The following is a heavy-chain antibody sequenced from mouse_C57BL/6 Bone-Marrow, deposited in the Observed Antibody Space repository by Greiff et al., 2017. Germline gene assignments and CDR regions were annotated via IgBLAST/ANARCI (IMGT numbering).Heavy chain of an antibody. Sequence: EVKLMESGGGLVQPKGSLKLSCAASGFSFNTYAMNWVRQAPGKGLEWVARIRSKSNNYATYYADSVKDRFTISRDDSESMLYLQMNHLKTEDTDMYYCVRHTPLTTVVATPFAYWGQGTLVTVSA. CDR1: GFSFNTYA. J-gene: IGHJ3*01. D-gene: IGHD1-1*01. CDR3: VRHTPLTTVVATPFAY. V-gene: IGHV10-1*01. CDR2: IRSKSNNYAT.